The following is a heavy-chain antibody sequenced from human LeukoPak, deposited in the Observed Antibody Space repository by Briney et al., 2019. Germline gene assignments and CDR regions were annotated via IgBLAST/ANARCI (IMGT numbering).Heavy chain of an antibody. J-gene: IGHJ4*02. CDR3: AREYCSGGRCQCYFDY. V-gene: IGHV3-64*01. Sequence: GGSLRLSCAASGFTFSMYAMHWVSQAPGKGLEYISGISSGGRPFHVTSVKGGFTISRDNSKSTLYLQMDSLRAEDMAVYYCAREYCSGGRCQCYFDYWGEGTLVTVSS. CDR2: ISSGGRP. CDR1: GFTFSMYA. D-gene: IGHD2-15*01.